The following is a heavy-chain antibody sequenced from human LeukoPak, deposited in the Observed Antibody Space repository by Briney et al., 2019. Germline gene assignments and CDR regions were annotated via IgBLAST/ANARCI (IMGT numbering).Heavy chain of an antibody. V-gene: IGHV4-59*08. CDR1: GGSISSYY. Sequence: PSETLSLTCTVSGGSISSYYWSWIRQPPGKGLEWIGYIYYSGSTNYNPSLKSRVTISVDTSKNQFSLKLSSATAADTAVYYCARHIMITFGGVRNHYYFDYWGQGTLVTVSS. D-gene: IGHD3-16*01. CDR2: IYYSGST. J-gene: IGHJ4*02. CDR3: ARHIMITFGGVRNHYYFDY.